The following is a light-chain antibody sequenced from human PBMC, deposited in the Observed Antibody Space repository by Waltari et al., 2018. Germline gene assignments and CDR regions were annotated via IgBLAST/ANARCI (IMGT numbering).Light chain of an antibody. J-gene: IGLJ2*01. CDR1: NSDVGTYNY. CDR2: GVT. V-gene: IGLV2-8*01. CDR3: TSYGGVNVLGVL. Sequence: QSALTQPPSASGSPGQSVTISCAGTNSDVGTYNYVSWYQHHPGKAPKLLIYGVTERLPGVPDRFSGSKSGTTASLTVSGLQADEEADYYCTSYGGVNVLGVLFGGGTKLTVL.